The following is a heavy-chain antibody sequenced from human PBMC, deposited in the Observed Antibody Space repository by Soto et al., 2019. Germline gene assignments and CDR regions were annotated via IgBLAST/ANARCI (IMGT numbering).Heavy chain of an antibody. CDR1: GYAFTTYG. D-gene: IGHD1-26*01. CDR3: GRYGDD. V-gene: IGHV1-18*01. Sequence: QVHLVQSGAEVKKPGASVKVSCKGSGYAFTTYGITWVRQAPGQGLEWMGWISAHNGNTNYAQKLQGRVTVTRDTSTSTAYMEMRSLRSDDTAVYARGRYGDDWGQGAMVTVSS. J-gene: IGHJ4*02. CDR2: ISAHNGNT.